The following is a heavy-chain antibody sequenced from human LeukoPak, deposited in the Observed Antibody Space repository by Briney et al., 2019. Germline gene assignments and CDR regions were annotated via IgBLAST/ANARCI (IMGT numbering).Heavy chain of an antibody. V-gene: IGHV1-46*01. Sequence: PSVKVSYNSSGYTFTIYYMHWVRQPPRQALEWMGIINPSGCSTIYAQKFQGRVTMTRDTSTSTVYMELSSLRSEDTAVYYCARDLNTHYYDSSGYPNYWGQGTLVTVSS. CDR3: ARDLNTHYYDSSGYPNY. CDR1: GYTFTIYY. CDR2: INPSGCST. D-gene: IGHD3-22*01. J-gene: IGHJ4*02.